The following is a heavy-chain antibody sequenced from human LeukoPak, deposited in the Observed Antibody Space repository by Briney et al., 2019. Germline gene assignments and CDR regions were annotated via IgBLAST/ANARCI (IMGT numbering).Heavy chain of an antibody. V-gene: IGHV4-59*01. Sequence: SETLSLTCTVSGGSISSYYWSWIRQPPGKGLEWIGYIYYSGSTNYNPSLKSQVTISVDTSKNQFSLKLSSVTAADTAVYYCARWGSSWDNWFDPWGQGTLVTVSS. D-gene: IGHD6-13*01. CDR2: IYYSGST. CDR1: GGSISSYY. J-gene: IGHJ5*02. CDR3: ARWGSSWDNWFDP.